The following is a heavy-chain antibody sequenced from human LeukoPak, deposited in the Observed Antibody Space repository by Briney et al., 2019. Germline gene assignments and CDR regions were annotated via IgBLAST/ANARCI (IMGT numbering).Heavy chain of an antibody. CDR2: INPYNGNT. CDR1: GYTFTNHG. J-gene: IGHJ4*02. V-gene: IGHV1-18*01. Sequence: ASVNVSCKASGYTFTNHGVTWVRQAPGQGLEWMGWINPYNGNTKYAQNLQGRVNMTTDTSTSTAYMELRSLTSDDTAVYYCARAGAHSGYDWSHWGQGTLVTVSS. D-gene: IGHD5-12*01. CDR3: ARAGAHSGYDWSH.